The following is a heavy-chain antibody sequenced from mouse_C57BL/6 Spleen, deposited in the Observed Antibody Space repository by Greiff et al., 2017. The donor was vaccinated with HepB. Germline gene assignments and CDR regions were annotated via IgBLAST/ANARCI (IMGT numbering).Heavy chain of an antibody. Sequence: VQLVESGPELVKPGASVKLSCKASGYTFTSYDINWVKQRPGQGLEWIGWIYPRDGSTKYNEKFKGKATLTVDTSSSTAYMELHSLTSEDSAVYFCARGGTTVEDAMDYWGQGTSVTVSS. CDR3: ARGGTTVEDAMDY. D-gene: IGHD1-1*01. V-gene: IGHV1-85*01. CDR1: GYTFTSYD. CDR2: IYPRDGST. J-gene: IGHJ4*01.